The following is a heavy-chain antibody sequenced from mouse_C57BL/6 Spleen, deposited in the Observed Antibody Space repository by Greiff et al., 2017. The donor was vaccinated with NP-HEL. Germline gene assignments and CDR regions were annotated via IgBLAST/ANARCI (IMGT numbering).Heavy chain of an antibody. CDR2: IYPGSGST. J-gene: IGHJ2*01. CDR1: GYTFTSYW. D-gene: IGHD1-1*01. CDR3: ARGVYCNGSSAFDY. V-gene: IGHV1-55*01. Sequence: QVQLQQSGAELVKPGASVKMSCKASGYTFTSYWITWVKQRPGQGLEWIGDIYPGSGSTNYNEKFKSKATLTVDTSSSTAYMQLSSLTSEDSAVYYCARGVYCNGSSAFDYWGQGTTLTVSA.